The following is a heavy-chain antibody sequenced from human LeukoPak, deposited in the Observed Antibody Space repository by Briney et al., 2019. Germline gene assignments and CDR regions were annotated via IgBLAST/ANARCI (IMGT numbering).Heavy chain of an antibody. V-gene: IGHV1-3*01. CDR3: AMSLPITFGGVIVEGLIDY. D-gene: IGHD3-16*02. CDR1: GYAFTSYA. CDR2: INAGNGNT. J-gene: IGHJ4*02. Sequence: ASVKVSCKASGYAFTSYAMHWVRQAPGQRLEWMGWINAGNGNTKYSQKFQGRVTITRDTSASTAYMELSSLRSEDTAVYYCAMSLPITFGGVIVEGLIDYWGQGTLVTVSS.